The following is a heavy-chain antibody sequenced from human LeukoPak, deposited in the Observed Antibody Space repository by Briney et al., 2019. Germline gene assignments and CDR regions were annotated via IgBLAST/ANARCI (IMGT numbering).Heavy chain of an antibody. J-gene: IGHJ6*03. CDR1: GDSVSSNSAA. V-gene: IGHV6-1*01. CDR3: ARDLVRLPAYCYYMDV. D-gene: IGHD2-2*01. Sequence: SQTLSLTCAISGDSVSSNSAAWNWIRQSPSRGLEWLGRTYYRSKWYNDYAVSVKSRITINPDTSKNQFSLQLNSATPEDTAVYYCARDLVRLPAYCYYMDVWGKGTTVTVSS. CDR2: TYYRSKWYN.